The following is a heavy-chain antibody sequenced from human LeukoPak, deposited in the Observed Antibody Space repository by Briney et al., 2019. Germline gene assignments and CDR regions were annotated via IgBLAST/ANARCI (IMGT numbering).Heavy chain of an antibody. J-gene: IGHJ6*02. Sequence: PGGSLRLSCAASGFTFSNYAMSWVRQAPGKGLEWVSTISGSGGSTYYADSVKGRFTISRDNSKNTLYLQMNSLRTEDTAIHYCAKVPPSDYGSRRPPFMDLRGQGTTLAVSS. V-gene: IGHV3-23*01. CDR3: AKVPPSDYGSRRPPFMDL. CDR1: GFTFSNYA. CDR2: ISGSGGST. D-gene: IGHD3-10*01.